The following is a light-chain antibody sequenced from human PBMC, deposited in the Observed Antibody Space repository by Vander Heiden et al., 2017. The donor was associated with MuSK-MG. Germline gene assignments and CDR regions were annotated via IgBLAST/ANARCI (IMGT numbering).Light chain of an antibody. J-gene: IGKJ1*01. V-gene: IGKV1-39*01. Sequence: DLQMTQSPSSLSASVGDRVTITCRASQSISSYLNWYQQKPGKAPKLLSSAASSLQSGVPSRFSGSGSGTDFTLTISSLQPEDFATYYFQQSYSTPQTFGQGTKVEIK. CDR3: QQSYSTPQT. CDR1: QSISSY. CDR2: AAS.